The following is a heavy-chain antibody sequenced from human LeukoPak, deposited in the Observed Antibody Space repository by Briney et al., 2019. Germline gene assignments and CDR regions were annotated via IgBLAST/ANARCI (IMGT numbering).Heavy chain of an antibody. CDR3: AKDPRNMITFGGVIPD. D-gene: IGHD3-16*02. V-gene: IGHV3-30*02. CDR2: IRSDGSDK. Sequence: PGGSLRLSCDASGFPFGTYGMHWVCQAPGKGLEWLAFIRSDGSDKYYADSVKGRFTISRDNSRNTLYLQINSLRAEDTAVYYCAKDPRNMITFGGVIPDWGQGTLVTVSS. CDR1: GFPFGTYG. J-gene: IGHJ4*02.